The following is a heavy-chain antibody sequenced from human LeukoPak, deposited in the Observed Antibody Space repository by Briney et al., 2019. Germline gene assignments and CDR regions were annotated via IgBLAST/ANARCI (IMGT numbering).Heavy chain of an antibody. V-gene: IGHV3-48*03. CDR2: ISNSGSII. D-gene: IGHD3-10*02. J-gene: IGHJ6*04. CDR3: AELGITMIGGV. Sequence: GGSLRLSCAASGFTFTNYEMNWVRQAPGKGLEWVSYISNSGSIIYYADSVKGRFTISRDNAKNSLYLQMNSLRAEDTAVYYCAELGITMIGGVWGKGTTVTISS. CDR1: GFTFTNYE.